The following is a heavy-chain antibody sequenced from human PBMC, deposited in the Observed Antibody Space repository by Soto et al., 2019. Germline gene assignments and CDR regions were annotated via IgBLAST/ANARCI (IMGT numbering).Heavy chain of an antibody. CDR1: GGSISRGDYY. CDR2: IYYSGST. J-gene: IGHJ4*02. V-gene: IGHV4-30-4*01. Sequence: QLQLQESRPGLVTPSQTLSLTCTVSGGSISRGDYYWSWIRQPPGKGLEWIGYIYYSGSTYYTPSLKSRVTISLDKSKNQFSLKLSSVTAADTAVYYCAGEGHSSSSDYWGQGTLVTVSS. CDR3: AGEGHSSSSDY. D-gene: IGHD6-6*01.